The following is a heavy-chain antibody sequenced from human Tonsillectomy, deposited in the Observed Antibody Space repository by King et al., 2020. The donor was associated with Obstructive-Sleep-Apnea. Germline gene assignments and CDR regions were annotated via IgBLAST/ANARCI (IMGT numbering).Heavy chain of an antibody. CDR3: AKDLPKFGDCSGGSCYPEYFQH. CDR2: FSGSGGST. V-gene: IGHV3-23*04. D-gene: IGHD2-15*01. Sequence: VQLVESGGGLVQPGGSLRLSCAASGFTFSSYAMSWVRQAPGKGLEWVSAFSGSGGSTYYADSVKGRFTISSDNSQITLYLQMNSLRAEDTAVYYCAKDLPKFGDCSGGSCYPEYFQHWGQGTLVTVSS. J-gene: IGHJ1*01. CDR1: GFTFSSYA.